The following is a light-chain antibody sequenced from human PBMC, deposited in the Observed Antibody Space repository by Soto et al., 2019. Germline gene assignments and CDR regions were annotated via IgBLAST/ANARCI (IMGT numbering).Light chain of an antibody. Sequence: EIVMTQSPGTLSVSPGERATLSCRASQSITSNLAWYQQNPGQAPRILIDGASARATGIPARFSGSGSGTEFTLTISRLQSDDFAVYYCQQYFTWRYTLGQGTRLEI. CDR3: QQYFTWRYT. J-gene: IGKJ2*01. CDR1: QSITSN. CDR2: GAS. V-gene: IGKV3D-15*01.